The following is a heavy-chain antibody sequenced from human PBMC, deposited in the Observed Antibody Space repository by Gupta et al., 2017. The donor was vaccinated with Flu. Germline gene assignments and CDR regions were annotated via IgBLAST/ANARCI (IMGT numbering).Heavy chain of an antibody. CDR1: GFTFSGSA. Sequence: EVQLVESGGGLVQPGGSLKLSCAASGFTFSGSAMHWVRQASGKGLEWVGRIRSKANSYATAYAASVKGRFTISRDDSKNTAYLQMNSLKTEDTAVYYCTSRGSTRDLWGQGTLVTVSS. CDR2: IRSKANSYAT. D-gene: IGHD3-10*01. J-gene: IGHJ5*02. V-gene: IGHV3-73*01. CDR3: TSRGSTRDL.